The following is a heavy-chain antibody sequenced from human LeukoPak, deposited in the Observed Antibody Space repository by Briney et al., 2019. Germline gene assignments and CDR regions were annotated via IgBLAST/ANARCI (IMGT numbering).Heavy chain of an antibody. D-gene: IGHD3-3*01. CDR2: IGAYNGNT. Sequence: ASVKVSCKASGYTFTSYGISWVRQAPGQGLEWMGWIGAYNGNTNYAQKLQGRVTMTTDTSTSTAYMELRSLRSDDTAVYYCAKDSGRGRFVEWLRDAFDIWGQGTMVTVSS. CDR3: AKDSGRGRFVEWLRDAFDI. J-gene: IGHJ3*02. V-gene: IGHV1-18*01. CDR1: GYTFTSYG.